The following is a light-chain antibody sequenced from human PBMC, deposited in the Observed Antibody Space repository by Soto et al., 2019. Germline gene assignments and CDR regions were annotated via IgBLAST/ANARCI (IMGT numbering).Light chain of an antibody. CDR1: QSFSTY. J-gene: IGKJ5*01. Sequence: PMTQSPASVSTSVGDRVPLTCRASQSFSTYLAWYQQKPGKAPKLLIYAASSLQSGVPSRFSGSGSGTDFTLTISSLQPEDFATYYCQQANSFPITFGQGTRLDI. CDR2: AAS. V-gene: IGKV1-12*01. CDR3: QQANSFPIT.